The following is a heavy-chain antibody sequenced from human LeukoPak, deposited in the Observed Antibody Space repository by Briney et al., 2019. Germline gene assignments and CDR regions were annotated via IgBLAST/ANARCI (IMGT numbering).Heavy chain of an antibody. Sequence: GGSLRLSCAASDFVFSDHYMSWVRQAPGKGLEWVSYISSGGDSIYYADSVKGRFTISRDNAKNSLYLQMNSLRAEDTAVYYCARDVVNLFDYWGQGTLVTVSS. CDR2: ISSGGDSI. D-gene: IGHD3-22*01. CDR3: ARDVVNLFDY. CDR1: DFVFSDHY. V-gene: IGHV3-11*04. J-gene: IGHJ4*02.